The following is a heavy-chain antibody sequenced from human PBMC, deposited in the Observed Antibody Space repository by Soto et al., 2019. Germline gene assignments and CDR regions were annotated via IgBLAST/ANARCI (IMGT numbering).Heavy chain of an antibody. CDR3: ARGWGSDSTTYYYVY. J-gene: IGHJ1*01. CDR2: ITPIFGKA. V-gene: IGHV1-69*13. D-gene: IGHD3-22*01. Sequence: SVQVSCKASGGTFSSSTISWVRQAPGQGLEWVGGITPIFGKANYAQKFQGRVTITADESTSTAYMELSSLRSEDTALYFCARGWGSDSTTYYYVYWGQGTSVTVSS. CDR1: GGTFSSST.